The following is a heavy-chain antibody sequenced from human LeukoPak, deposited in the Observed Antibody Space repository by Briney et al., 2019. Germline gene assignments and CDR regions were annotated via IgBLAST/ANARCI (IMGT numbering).Heavy chain of an antibody. J-gene: IGHJ4*02. V-gene: IGHV3-7*01. CDR3: ARDLLNGGGRYGLDY. Sequence: PGGSLRLSCAASGFSLSNYWMSWVRQAPGKGLEWVANIKQDGSEKYYVDSVKGRSTISRDNAKNSLYLQMNSLRAEDTAVYYCARDLLNGGGRYGLDYWGQGTLVTVSS. D-gene: IGHD2-8*01. CDR1: GFSLSNYW. CDR2: IKQDGSEK.